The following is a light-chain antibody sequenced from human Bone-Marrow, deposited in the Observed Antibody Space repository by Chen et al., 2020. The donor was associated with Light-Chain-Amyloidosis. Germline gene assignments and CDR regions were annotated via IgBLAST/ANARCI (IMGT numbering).Light chain of an antibody. J-gene: IGLJ1*01. CDR1: TSNIGNNN. CDR3: GTWENSLSTYV. CDR2: EDN. V-gene: IGLV1-51*01. Sequence: QSVLTQPPSVSAGPGQNVTISCSGSTSNIGNNNVSWYQHLPGTVPRVLIYEDNRRPSGIPDRFSGSKSGTAATLGITGLQSGDEADYYCGTWENSLSTYVFGTGTKVTVL.